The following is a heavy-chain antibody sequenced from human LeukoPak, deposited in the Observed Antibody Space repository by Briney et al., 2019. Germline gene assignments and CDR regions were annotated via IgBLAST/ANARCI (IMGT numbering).Heavy chain of an antibody. CDR3: AAQNGYDWNGP. Sequence: GGSLRLSCAASGFTFSSYEMNWVRQAPGKGLEWVSYISSSGSTTYYADSVKGRFTISRDNSKNTLYLQMNSLRAEDTAVYYCAAQNGYDWNGPWGQGTLDTVSS. D-gene: IGHD1-20*01. CDR2: ISSSGSTT. V-gene: IGHV3-48*03. CDR1: GFTFSSYE. J-gene: IGHJ5*02.